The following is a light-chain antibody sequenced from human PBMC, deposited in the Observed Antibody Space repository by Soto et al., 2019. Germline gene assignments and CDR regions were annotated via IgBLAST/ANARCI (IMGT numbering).Light chain of an antibody. J-gene: IGLJ7*01. CDR2: DVS. V-gene: IGLV2-14*01. CDR1: SSDVGGYNY. Sequence: QSVLTQPASVSGSPGQSITISCTGTSSDVGGYNYVSWYQQHPGKAPKLMIYDVSNRPSGVSNRFSGSKSGNTASLTISGLQAEDEADYYCSSYTSSSPHVFGGGTQLTVL. CDR3: SSYTSSSPHV.